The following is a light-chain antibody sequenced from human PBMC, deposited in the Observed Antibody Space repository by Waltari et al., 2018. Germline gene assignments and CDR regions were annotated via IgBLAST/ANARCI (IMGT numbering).Light chain of an antibody. V-gene: IGKV3-11*01. J-gene: IGKJ4*01. CDR2: DAS. Sequence: DIVFTQSPATLSLSPGERATLSCRAGQSITNYLAWYQLKPGQAPRLLIYDASNRATGIPARFSGSGSGTDFTLTISNVEPEDSAVYYCQQRSKWPLTFGGGTKVEIK. CDR3: QQRSKWPLT. CDR1: QSITNY.